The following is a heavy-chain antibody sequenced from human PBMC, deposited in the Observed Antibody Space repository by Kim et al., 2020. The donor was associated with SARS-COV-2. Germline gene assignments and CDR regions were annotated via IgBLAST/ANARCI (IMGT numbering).Heavy chain of an antibody. D-gene: IGHD6-19*01. Sequence: SETLSLTCTVSGGSISSGSYYWSWIRQPAGKGLEWIGRIYTSGSTNYNPSLKSRVTISVDTSKNQFSLKLSSVTAADTAVYYCARRDPYSSGWYYFDYWGQGTLVTVSS. CDR3: ARRDPYSSGWYYFDY. CDR1: GGSISSGSYY. CDR2: IYTSGST. J-gene: IGHJ4*02. V-gene: IGHV4-61*02.